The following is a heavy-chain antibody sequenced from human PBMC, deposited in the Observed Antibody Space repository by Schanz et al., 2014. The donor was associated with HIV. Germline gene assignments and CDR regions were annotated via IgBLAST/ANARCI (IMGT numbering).Heavy chain of an antibody. D-gene: IGHD1-26*01. CDR1: GFTFSSYW. J-gene: IGHJ4*02. V-gene: IGHV3-7*01. CDR2: MNQDGSRK. Sequence: VQLVESGGGVVRPGRSLRLSCAASGFTFSSYWMTWVRQAPGKGLEMVANMNQDGSRKYYVDSVKGRFTISRDNAKNSLYLQMNSLRAEDTAVYYCVLPSAKIVGGLGEHYFDHWGQGTLVTVSS. CDR3: VLPSAKIVGGLGEHYFDH.